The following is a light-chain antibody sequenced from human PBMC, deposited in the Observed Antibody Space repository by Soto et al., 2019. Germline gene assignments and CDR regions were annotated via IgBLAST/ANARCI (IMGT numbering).Light chain of an antibody. CDR3: QQYNKWTLT. CDR1: ETISRD. CDR2: GAF. J-gene: IGKJ4*01. V-gene: IGKV3D-15*01. Sequence: IVMTQSPATLSVSPGEGATLSCRASETISRDLAWYQQKPGQSPRLLIFGAFTRATGVPVRFSGSGSGTEFTLTVSRLQSEDVAVYFCQQYNKWTLTFGGGTRVEIK.